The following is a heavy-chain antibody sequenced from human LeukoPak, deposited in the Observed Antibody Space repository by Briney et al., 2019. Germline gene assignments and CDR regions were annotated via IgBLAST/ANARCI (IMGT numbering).Heavy chain of an antibody. Sequence: GESLKISCKGSGYDFIRYWIGWVRQMRGKGLEWICFIYPGDSDTRNSPSFQGQVTISADKSTTTAYLQWSSLKASDSAMYYCARKISYSSGWPFDYWGQGTLVTVSS. CDR3: ARKISYSSGWPFDY. J-gene: IGHJ4*02. V-gene: IGHV5-51*01. CDR1: GYDFIRYW. D-gene: IGHD6-19*01. CDR2: IYPGDSDT.